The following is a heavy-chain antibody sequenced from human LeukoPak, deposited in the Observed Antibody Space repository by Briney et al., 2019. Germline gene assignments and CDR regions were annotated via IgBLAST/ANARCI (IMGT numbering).Heavy chain of an antibody. Sequence: GGSLRLSCAASGFTFSEFAMNWVRQAPGKGLEWVAHISGGGETAYYADSVRGRYSVSRDNSKKTLYLQMNTLRVEDTAKYFCAKDIIPRNGVFDAFDIWGQGAMVIVSS. CDR2: ISGGGETA. CDR3: AKDIIPRNGVFDAFDI. CDR1: GFTFSEFA. D-gene: IGHD2-8*01. J-gene: IGHJ3*02. V-gene: IGHV3-23*01.